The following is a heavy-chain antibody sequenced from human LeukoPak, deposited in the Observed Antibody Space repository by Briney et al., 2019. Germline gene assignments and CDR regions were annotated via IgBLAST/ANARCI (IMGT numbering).Heavy chain of an antibody. V-gene: IGHV5-51*01. Sequence: GASLQISCKGSGYSFTSYWIGWVRQMPGKGLEWMGIIYPGDSDTRYSPSFQGQVTISADKSISSAYLPCSTPTASDTAMYYCARRSLSDVWGKGTTVTVSS. CDR3: ARRSLSDV. D-gene: IGHD3-10*01. CDR1: GYSFTSYW. J-gene: IGHJ6*04. CDR2: IYPGDSDT.